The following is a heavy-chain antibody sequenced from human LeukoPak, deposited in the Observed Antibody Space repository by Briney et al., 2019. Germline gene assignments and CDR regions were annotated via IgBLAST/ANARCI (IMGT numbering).Heavy chain of an antibody. J-gene: IGHJ5*02. V-gene: IGHV3-53*01. CDR3: VRSLNSGSYADL. CDR2: LYSVGTT. CDR1: GFDVSSNF. Sequence: HPGGSLRLSCAASGFDVSSNFISWVRQAPGKGLERVSALYSVGTTYYADSVKGRFTISRDSSKNTLYLQMNSLRVDDTAVYYCVRSLNSGSYADLWGQGTLITVSS. D-gene: IGHD1-26*01.